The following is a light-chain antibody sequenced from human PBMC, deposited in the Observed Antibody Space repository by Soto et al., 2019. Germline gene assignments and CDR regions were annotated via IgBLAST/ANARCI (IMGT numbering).Light chain of an antibody. J-gene: IGLJ1*01. Sequence: QSVLTQPASVSGSPGQSITISCTGTSSDVGGYNYVSWYQQHPGKAPKLMIYAVTDRPSGVSSRFSGPKSGNTASLTISGLQAEDEADYYFSSFSSSSTLFGTGTKVTVL. V-gene: IGLV2-14*01. CDR1: SSDVGGYNY. CDR2: AVT. CDR3: SSFSSSSTL.